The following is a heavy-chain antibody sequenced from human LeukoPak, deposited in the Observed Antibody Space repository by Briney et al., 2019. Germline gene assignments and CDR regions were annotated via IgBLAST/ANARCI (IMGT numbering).Heavy chain of an antibody. D-gene: IGHD3-22*01. V-gene: IGHV1-18*01. CDR2: ISAYNGNT. Sequence: ASVKVSCKASGYTFTSYGISWVRQAPGQGLEWMGWISAYNGNTNYAQKLQGRVTMTTDTSTSTAYMELRSLRSDDTGVYYCARNYYDSSGYYYYFDYWGQGTLVTVSS. CDR3: ARNYYDSSGYYYYFDY. J-gene: IGHJ4*02. CDR1: GYTFTSYG.